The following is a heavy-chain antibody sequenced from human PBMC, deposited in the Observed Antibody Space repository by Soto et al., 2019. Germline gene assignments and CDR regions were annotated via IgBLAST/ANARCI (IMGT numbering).Heavy chain of an antibody. Sequence: EVKLLESGGGLVQPGGSLRLSCAASGLTFNNYAMSWVRQGPGKGLEWVSGISGSGVTTYYADAVKGRFTISRDNSKNTLYLQMNSLRAEYTALYYCAKGLYSTSWYRGFDDWGQGTLVSVAS. D-gene: IGHD6-13*01. V-gene: IGHV3-23*01. CDR3: AKGLYSTSWYRGFDD. J-gene: IGHJ4*02. CDR2: ISGSGVTT. CDR1: GLTFNNYA.